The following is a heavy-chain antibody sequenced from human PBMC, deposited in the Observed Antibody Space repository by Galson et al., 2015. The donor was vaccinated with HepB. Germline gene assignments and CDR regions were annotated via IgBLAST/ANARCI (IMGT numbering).Heavy chain of an antibody. V-gene: IGHV1-69*13. Sequence: SVKVSCKASGGTFSSYAISWVRQAPGQGLEWMGGIIPIFGTANYAQKFQGRVTITADESTSTAYMELSSLRSEDTAVYYCAGGRGLVDTAMVTMKNWFDPWGQGTLVTVSS. D-gene: IGHD5-18*01. CDR2: IIPIFGTA. J-gene: IGHJ5*02. CDR3: AGGRGLVDTAMVTMKNWFDP. CDR1: GGTFSSYA.